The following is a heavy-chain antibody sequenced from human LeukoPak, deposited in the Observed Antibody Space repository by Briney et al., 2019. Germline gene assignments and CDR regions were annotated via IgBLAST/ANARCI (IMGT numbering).Heavy chain of an antibody. CDR1: GGSFSGYY. CDR3: ARGLGTGLSYTSFEY. J-gene: IGHJ4*02. D-gene: IGHD1-1*01. V-gene: IGHV4-34*01. Sequence: SETLSLTCAVYGGSFSGYYWSWIRQPPGKGLEWIGEINHSGSTNYNPSLKSRVTISVDTSKNQFSLKLSSVTAADTAVYYCARGLGTGLSYTSFEYWGQGTLVTVSS. CDR2: INHSGST.